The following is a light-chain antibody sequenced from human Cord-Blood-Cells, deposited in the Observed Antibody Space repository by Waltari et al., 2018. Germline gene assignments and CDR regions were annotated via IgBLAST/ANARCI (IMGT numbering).Light chain of an antibody. CDR1: SSDVGGYNY. J-gene: IGLJ2*01. Sequence: QSALTQPRSVSGSPGQSVTISCTGTSSDVGGYNYVSWYQQHPGKAPKLMIDDVSKLPSGVPVRFSGSKSCNTASLTISGLQAEDEADYYCCSYAGSYTFVVFGGGTKLTVL. CDR2: DVS. CDR3: CSYAGSYTFVV. V-gene: IGLV2-11*01.